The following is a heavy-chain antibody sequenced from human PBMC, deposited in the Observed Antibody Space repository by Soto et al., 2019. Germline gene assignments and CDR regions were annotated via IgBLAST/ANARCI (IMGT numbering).Heavy chain of an antibody. CDR3: ARKGGYYDSSGTTWYNWFDP. J-gene: IGHJ5*02. V-gene: IGHV4-34*01. Sequence: SETLSLTCAVYGGSFSGYYWSWIRQPPGKGLEWIGEINHSGSTNYNPSLKSRVTISVDTSKNQFSPKLSSVTAADTAVYYCARKGGYYDSSGTTWYNWFDPWGQGTLVTVSS. D-gene: IGHD3-22*01. CDR1: GGSFSGYY. CDR2: INHSGST.